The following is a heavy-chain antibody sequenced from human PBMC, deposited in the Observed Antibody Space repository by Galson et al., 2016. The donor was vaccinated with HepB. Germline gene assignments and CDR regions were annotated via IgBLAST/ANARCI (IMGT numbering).Heavy chain of an antibody. CDR1: GFTFSTYY. Sequence: SLRLSCAASGFTFSTYYMHWIRQAPGKGLVWVSRLNGNGRNTDYADSVKGRFTISRDNAKNTLYLQMRSLRAEDTAVYYCARENYGVDVWGQGTTVTVSS. CDR2: LNGNGRNT. CDR3: ARENYGVDV. V-gene: IGHV3-74*01. J-gene: IGHJ6*02.